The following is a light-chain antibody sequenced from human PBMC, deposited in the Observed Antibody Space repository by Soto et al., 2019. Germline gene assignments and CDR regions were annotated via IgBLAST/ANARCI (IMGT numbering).Light chain of an antibody. Sequence: DIQMTQSPSSVSASVGDRVTITCRASQSISIYLNWYQQKPGKAPEVLIFAASNLQSGVPSRFSGSGSGTDFTLTISSLEPEDFAVYYCQQRSNWPPLTFGGGTKVEIK. CDR2: AAS. J-gene: IGKJ4*01. V-gene: IGKV1-39*01. CDR3: QQRSNWPPLT. CDR1: QSISIY.